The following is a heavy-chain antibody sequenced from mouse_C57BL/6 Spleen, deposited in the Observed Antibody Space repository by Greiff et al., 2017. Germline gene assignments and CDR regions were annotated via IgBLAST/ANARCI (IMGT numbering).Heavy chain of an antibody. CDR1: GYTFTSYW. Sequence: VQLQQPGAELVMPGASVKLSCKASGYTFTSYWMHWVKQRPGQGLEWIGEIDPSDSYTNYNQKFKGKSTLTVDKSSSTAYMQLSSLTSEDSAVYYCARCHYDYGGFAYWGQGTLVTVSA. CDR3: ARCHYDYGGFAY. J-gene: IGHJ3*01. D-gene: IGHD2-4*01. V-gene: IGHV1-69*01. CDR2: IDPSDSYT.